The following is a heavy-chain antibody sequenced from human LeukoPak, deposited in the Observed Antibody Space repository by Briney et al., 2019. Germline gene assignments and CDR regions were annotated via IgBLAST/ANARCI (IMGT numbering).Heavy chain of an antibody. V-gene: IGHV4-39*01. CDR1: GASFSSSTYY. J-gene: IGHJ4*02. CDR2: IYYGGGT. Sequence: SETLSLTCTVSGASFSSSTYYWGWIRQPPGKGLEWIGSIYYGGGTYYNPSLKSRLTMSVDTSKKQFSLKLSSVTAADTAVYYCARHAGGIAAAGTRPFDYWGQGTLVTVSS. CDR3: ARHAGGIAAAGTRPFDY. D-gene: IGHD6-13*01.